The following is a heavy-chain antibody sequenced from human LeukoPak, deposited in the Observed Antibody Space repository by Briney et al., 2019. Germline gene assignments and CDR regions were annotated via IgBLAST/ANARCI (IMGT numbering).Heavy chain of an antibody. Sequence: GGSLRLSCAASGFTFNTYWMHWVRQTPGKGLVWVSHINPDGSQTNYADSVTGRFTISRDNAKNTLYLQMNSLRAEDTAVYYCARDPVRRDSYWGQGTLVTVSS. CDR3: ARDPVRRDSY. CDR2: INPDGSQT. J-gene: IGHJ4*02. D-gene: IGHD3-10*01. V-gene: IGHV3-74*01. CDR1: GFTFNTYW.